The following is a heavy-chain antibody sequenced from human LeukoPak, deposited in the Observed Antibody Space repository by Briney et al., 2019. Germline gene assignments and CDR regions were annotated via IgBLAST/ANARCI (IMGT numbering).Heavy chain of an antibody. D-gene: IGHD6-13*01. CDR1: GFTFSSYS. CDR2: ISSSSSTI. V-gene: IGHV3-48*01. CDR3: ARESGYNSYSSSWYDDY. J-gene: IGHJ4*02. Sequence: PGGSLRLSCAASGFTFSSYSMNWVRQAPGKGLEWVSYISSSSSTICYADSVKGRFTISRDNAKNSLYLQMNSLRAEDTAVYYCARESGYNSYSSSWYDDYWGQGTLVTVSS.